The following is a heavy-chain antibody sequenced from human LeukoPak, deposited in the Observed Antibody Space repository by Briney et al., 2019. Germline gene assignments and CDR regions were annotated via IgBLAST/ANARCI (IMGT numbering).Heavy chain of an antibody. CDR3: ARWITGANFDY. Sequence: SETLSLTSTVSGGSISTRSYYWGWIRQPPGKGLEWIGNIYYSGSTYYNPPLKSRVTISVDTSKNQFSLKLSSVTAADTAVYYCARWITGANFDYWGQGTLVTVSS. J-gene: IGHJ4*02. V-gene: IGHV4-39*01. CDR1: GGSISTRSYY. D-gene: IGHD5-12*01. CDR2: IYYSGST.